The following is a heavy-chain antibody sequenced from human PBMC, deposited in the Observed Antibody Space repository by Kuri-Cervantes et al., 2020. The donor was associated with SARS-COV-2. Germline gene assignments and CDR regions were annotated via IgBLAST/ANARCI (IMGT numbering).Heavy chain of an antibody. J-gene: IGHJ3*02. CDR1: GFTFSRSW. CDR3: AREGYYYDSTEANREGINAFDI. D-gene: IGHD3-22*01. CDR2: INSDGSVT. Sequence: GESLKISCAASGFTFSRSWMLWVRQASGKGLVWVSRINSDGSVTSYPDSVEGRFTISRDNAKNTLYLQMNSLRAEDTAVYYCAREGYYYDSTEANREGINAFDIWGQGTMVTVSS. V-gene: IGHV3-74*01.